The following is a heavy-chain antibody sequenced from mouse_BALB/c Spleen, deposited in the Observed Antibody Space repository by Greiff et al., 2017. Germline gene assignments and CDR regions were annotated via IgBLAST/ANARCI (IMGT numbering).Heavy chain of an antibody. J-gene: IGHJ4*01. Sequence: LSISKDNSKSQVFLKMNSLQTDDTAMYYCAKNDYDGYYYAMDYWGQGTSVTVSS. V-gene: IGHV2-6-4*01. CDR3: AKNDYDGYYYAMDY. D-gene: IGHD2-4*01.